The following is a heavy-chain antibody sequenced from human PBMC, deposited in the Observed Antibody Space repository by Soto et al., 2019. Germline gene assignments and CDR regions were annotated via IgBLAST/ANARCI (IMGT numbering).Heavy chain of an antibody. V-gene: IGHV4-34*01. D-gene: IGHD2-15*01. CDR2: ISQTETT. Sequence: PSETLSLTCVVYGESFGGFYWSWVRQSPGKGLEWIGEISQTETTAYSPCLKSRVSISADTSKKQFSLTLTSVTAADTAVYYCVHSPNVAVDHWGHGTLVTVSS. J-gene: IGHJ4*01. CDR3: VHSPNVAVDH. CDR1: GESFGGFY.